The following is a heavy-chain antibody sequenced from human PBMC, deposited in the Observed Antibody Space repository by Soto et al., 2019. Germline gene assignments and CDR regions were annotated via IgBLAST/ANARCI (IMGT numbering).Heavy chain of an antibody. J-gene: IGHJ6*02. CDR1: GGSFSGYY. CDR2: INHSGST. V-gene: IGHV4-34*01. D-gene: IGHD3-3*01. Sequence: MSLTCAVYGGSFSGYYWSWIRQPPGKGLEWIGEINHSGSTNYNPSLKSRVTISVDTSKNQFSLKLSSVTAADTAVYYCARGTYYDFWSGYYDYYFGMDVWGQGTTVTVSS. CDR3: ARGTYYDFWSGYYDYYFGMDV.